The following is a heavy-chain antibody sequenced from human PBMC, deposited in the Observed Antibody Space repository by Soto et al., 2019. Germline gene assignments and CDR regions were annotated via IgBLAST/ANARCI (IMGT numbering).Heavy chain of an antibody. J-gene: IGHJ4*02. CDR3: ARDRSPRRMATLRYFDY. Sequence: GASVKVSCKASGYTFTSYGISWVRQAPGQGLEWMGWISAYNGNTNYAQKLQGRVTMTTDTSTSTAYMELRSLRSDDTAVYYCARDRSPRRMATLRYFDYWGQGTLVTVSS. CDR2: ISAYNGNT. V-gene: IGHV1-18*01. D-gene: IGHD2-15*01. CDR1: GYTFTSYG.